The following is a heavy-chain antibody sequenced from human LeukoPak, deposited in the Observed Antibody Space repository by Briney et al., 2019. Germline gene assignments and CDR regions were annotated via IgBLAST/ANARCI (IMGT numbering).Heavy chain of an antibody. Sequence: PGGSLRLSCAASGFTFSSYGMHWVRQAPGKGLEWVAVISYDGSNKYYADSVKGRFTIFRDNSKNTLYLQMNSLRAEDTAVYYCAKDMVAAAGPFSDYYYGMDVWGQGTTVTVSS. V-gene: IGHV3-30*18. J-gene: IGHJ6*02. CDR1: GFTFSSYG. D-gene: IGHD6-13*01. CDR3: AKDMVAAAGPFSDYYYGMDV. CDR2: ISYDGSNK.